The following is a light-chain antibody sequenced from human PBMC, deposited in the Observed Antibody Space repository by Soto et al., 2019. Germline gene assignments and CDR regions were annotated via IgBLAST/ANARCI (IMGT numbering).Light chain of an antibody. CDR1: SSDVGAYNY. V-gene: IGLV2-11*01. Sequence: QSALTQPRSVSGSPGQSVTISCTGTSSDVGAYNYASWYQQHPGKSPKLIIYDVTKRPSGVPDRFSGSKSGDTASLTISGLRAEDEADYFCCSYAGSYTYVFGTGTKLTVL. CDR3: CSYAGSYTYV. J-gene: IGLJ1*01. CDR2: DVT.